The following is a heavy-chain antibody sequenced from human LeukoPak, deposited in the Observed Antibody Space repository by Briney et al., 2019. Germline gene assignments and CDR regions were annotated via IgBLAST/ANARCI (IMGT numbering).Heavy chain of an antibody. D-gene: IGHD1-26*01. Sequence: GGSLRLSCAASGNYWMHWVRQAPGKGLEWVGRTRNKANSYTTEYAASVKGRFTISRDDPKNLLYLQMNSLKSEDTAVYYCGRSGRYRPSDLWGQGTLVTVSS. CDR3: GRSGRYRPSDL. V-gene: IGHV3-72*01. CDR2: TRNKANSYTT. CDR1: GNYW. J-gene: IGHJ5*02.